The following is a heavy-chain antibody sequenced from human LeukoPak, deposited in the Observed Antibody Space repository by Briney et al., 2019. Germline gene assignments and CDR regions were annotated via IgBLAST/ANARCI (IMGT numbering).Heavy chain of an antibody. V-gene: IGHV1-24*01. Sequence: ASVKVSCKVSGYTLTELSMHWVRQAPGKGLEWMGGFDPEDGETIYAQKFQGRVTMTEDTSTDTAYMELSSLRSEDTAVYYCATIMVRGVSDAFDIWGQGTMVTVSS. CDR1: GYTLTELS. CDR2: FDPEDGET. D-gene: IGHD3-10*01. CDR3: ATIMVRGVSDAFDI. J-gene: IGHJ3*02.